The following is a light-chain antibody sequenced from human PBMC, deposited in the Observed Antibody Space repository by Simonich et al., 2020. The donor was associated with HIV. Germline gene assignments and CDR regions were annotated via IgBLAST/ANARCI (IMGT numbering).Light chain of an antibody. CDR1: PCSVSTYNY. CDR3: VMYMGSGNWV. V-gene: IGLV8-61*01. J-gene: IGLJ3*02. Sequence: QTVVTQEPSFSVSPGGTVTLTCDLSPCSVSTYNYPSWYQQTPCQAPRTLIYSTNPRSSGVPDRFSGSILGNKAALTSTGAQADDESDYYCVMYMGSGNWVFGGGTKLTVL. CDR2: STN.